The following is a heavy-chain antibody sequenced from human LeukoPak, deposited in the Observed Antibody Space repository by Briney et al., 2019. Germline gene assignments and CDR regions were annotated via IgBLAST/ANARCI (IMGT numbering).Heavy chain of an antibody. CDR2: IYYSGST. D-gene: IGHD6-19*01. J-gene: IGHJ5*02. Sequence: SETPSLTCTVSGGSINSYYWSWIRQSPGKGLEWIGYIYYSGSTNYNPPLKSRVTISVDTSKNQFSLKLTSVTAADTAVYYCARDGSGWSGWFDPWGQGTLVTVSS. CDR1: GGSINSYY. CDR3: ARDGSGWSGWFDP. V-gene: IGHV4-59*01.